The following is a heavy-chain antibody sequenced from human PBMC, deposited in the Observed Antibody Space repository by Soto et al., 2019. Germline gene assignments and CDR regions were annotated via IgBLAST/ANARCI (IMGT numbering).Heavy chain of an antibody. V-gene: IGHV3-48*02. CDR2: ISSSSSTI. J-gene: IGHJ5*02. D-gene: IGHD3-22*01. CDR1: GGTFSSYS. CDR3: ARDKDYYDSSGSPGHWFDP. Sequence: GGSLRLSCAASGGTFSSYSMNWVRQAPGKGLEWVSYISSSSSTIYYADSVKGRFTISRDNAKNSLYLQMNSLRDEDTAVYYCARDKDYYDSSGSPGHWFDPWGQGTLVTVSS.